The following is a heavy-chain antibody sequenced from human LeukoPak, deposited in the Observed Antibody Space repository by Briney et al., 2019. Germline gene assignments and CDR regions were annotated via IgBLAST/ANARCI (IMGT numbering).Heavy chain of an antibody. Sequence: PGGSLRLSCAASGFTFSSYWMHWVRQAPGKGLVWVSRINTDGSSTSYADSVKGRFTISRDNSKNTLYLQMNSLRAEDTAVYYCAKTPAYYDFWSGYYFDYWGQGTLVTVSS. CDR2: INTDGSST. J-gene: IGHJ4*02. D-gene: IGHD3-3*01. CDR1: GFTFSSYW. V-gene: IGHV3-74*01. CDR3: AKTPAYYDFWSGYYFDY.